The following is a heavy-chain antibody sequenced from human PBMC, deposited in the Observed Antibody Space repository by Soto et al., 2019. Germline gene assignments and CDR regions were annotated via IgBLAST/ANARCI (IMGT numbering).Heavy chain of an antibody. CDR1: GFTFNTYS. CDR3: ARDRRQWLDMHDGFDI. CDR2: ISSSSTYT. V-gene: IGHV3-21*01. Sequence: GGSLRLSCAASGFTFNTYSLNWVRQAPGKGLEWVSSISSSSTYTYYADSVKGRFTISRDNAKNSLFLQLNSLRAEDTAVYYCARDRRQWLDMHDGFDIWGQGTMVTVSS. J-gene: IGHJ3*02. D-gene: IGHD6-19*01.